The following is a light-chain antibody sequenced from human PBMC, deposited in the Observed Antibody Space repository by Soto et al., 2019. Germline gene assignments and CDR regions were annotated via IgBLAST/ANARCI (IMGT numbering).Light chain of an antibody. J-gene: IGKJ1*01. V-gene: IGKV1-5*03. CDR3: QQYSSYVT. CDR2: KAS. Sequence: DIQMTQSPSTLSASVGDRVTITCRASQSISSWLAWYQQKPGKAPKLLIYKASSLESGVPSRFSGSGSGAEFTLTISSLQPDDFATYYCQQYSSYVTFGQGTKADVK. CDR1: QSISSW.